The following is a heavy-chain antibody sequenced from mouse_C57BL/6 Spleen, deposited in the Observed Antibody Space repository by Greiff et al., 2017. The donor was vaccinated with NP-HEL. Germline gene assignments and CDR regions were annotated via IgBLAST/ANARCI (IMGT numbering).Heavy chain of an antibody. CDR3: ARRYYGSSYEDWYFDV. D-gene: IGHD1-1*01. CDR2: IDPSDSYT. CDR1: GYTFTSYW. Sequence: VQLQQPGAELVRPGTSVKLSCKASGYTFTSYWMHWVKQRPGQGLEWIGVIDPSDSYTNYNQKFKGKATLTVDTSSSTAYMQLSSLTSEDSAVYYCARRYYGSSYEDWYFDVWGTGTTVTVSS. J-gene: IGHJ1*03. V-gene: IGHV1-59*01.